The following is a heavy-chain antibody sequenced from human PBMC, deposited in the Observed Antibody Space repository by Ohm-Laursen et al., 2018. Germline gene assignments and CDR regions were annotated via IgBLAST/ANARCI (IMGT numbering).Heavy chain of an antibody. CDR1: GGSISSYY. D-gene: IGHD6-19*01. CDR3: ARATYSSGWYEYWYFDL. V-gene: IGHV4-59*08. Sequence: TLSLTCTVSGGSISSYYWSWIRQPPGKGLEWIGYIYYSGSTNYNPSLKSRVTISVDTSKNQLSVKLSSVTAADTAVYYCARATYSSGWYEYWYFDLWGRGTLVTVSS. J-gene: IGHJ2*01. CDR2: IYYSGST.